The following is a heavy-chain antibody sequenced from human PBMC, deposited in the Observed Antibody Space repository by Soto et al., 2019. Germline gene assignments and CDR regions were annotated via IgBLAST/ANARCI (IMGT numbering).Heavy chain of an antibody. Sequence: GESLKISCKGSGYSFTSYWIGWVRQMPGKGLEWMGIIYPGDSDTRYSPSFQGQVTISADRSISTAYLQWSSLKASDTAMYYCARGLYGGNSGGAFDIWGQGTMVTVSS. CDR3: ARGLYGGNSGGAFDI. V-gene: IGHV5-51*01. J-gene: IGHJ3*02. CDR2: IYPGDSDT. D-gene: IGHD4-17*01. CDR1: GYSFTSYW.